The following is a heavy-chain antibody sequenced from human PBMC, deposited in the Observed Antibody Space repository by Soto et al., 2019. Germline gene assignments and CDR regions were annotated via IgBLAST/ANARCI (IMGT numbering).Heavy chain of an antibody. CDR3: ARGTIYAPSMDV. Sequence: GASVKVSCKASGYTFTSYDINWVRQAAGQGLEWMGWMNPNSGNTGYAQKFQGRVTMTRNTSISTAYMELSSLRSEDTAVYYCARGTIYAPSMDVWGKGTTVTVSS. V-gene: IGHV1-8*01. CDR1: GYTFTSYD. CDR2: MNPNSGNT. J-gene: IGHJ6*03. D-gene: IGHD3-3*01.